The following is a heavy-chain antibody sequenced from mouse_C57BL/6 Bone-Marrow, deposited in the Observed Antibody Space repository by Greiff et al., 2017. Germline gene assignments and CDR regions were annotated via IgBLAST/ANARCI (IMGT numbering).Heavy chain of an antibody. CDR1: GFNIKDDY. J-gene: IGHJ2*01. CDR2: IDPENGDT. CDR3: TTAGEGYYGY. Sequence: VQLQQSGAELVRPGASVKLSCTASGFNIKDDYMHWVKQRPEQGLEWIGWIDPENGDTEYASKFQGKATITADTSSNTAYLQLSSLTSEDTAVYYCTTAGEGYYGYWGQGTTLTVSS. D-gene: IGHD2-3*01. V-gene: IGHV14-4*01.